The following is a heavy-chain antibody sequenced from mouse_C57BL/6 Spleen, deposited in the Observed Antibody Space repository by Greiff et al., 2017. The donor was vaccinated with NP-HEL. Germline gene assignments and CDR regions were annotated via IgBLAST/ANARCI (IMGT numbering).Heavy chain of an antibody. V-gene: IGHV1-54*01. CDR3: ARFTTVVAHYFDY. CDR1: GYAFTNYL. D-gene: IGHD1-1*01. CDR2: INPGSGGT. J-gene: IGHJ2*01. Sequence: VQLQQSGAELVRPGTSVKVSCKASGYAFTNYLIEWVKQRPGQGLEWIGVINPGSGGTNYNEKFKGKATLTADKSSSTAYMQLSSLTSEDSAVYFGARFTTVVAHYFDYWGQGTTLTVSS.